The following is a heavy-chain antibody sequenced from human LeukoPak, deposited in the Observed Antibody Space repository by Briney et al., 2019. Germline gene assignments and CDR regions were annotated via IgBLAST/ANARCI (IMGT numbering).Heavy chain of an antibody. CDR2: INHSGST. Sequence: SETLSLTCAVYGGSFSGYYWSWIRQPPGKGLEWIGEINHSGSTNYNPSLKSRDTISVDTSKNQFSLKLSSVTAADTAVYYCAPNGAVAGVGYWGQGTLVTVSS. J-gene: IGHJ4*02. D-gene: IGHD6-19*01. CDR1: GGSFSGYY. V-gene: IGHV4-34*01. CDR3: APNGAVAGVGY.